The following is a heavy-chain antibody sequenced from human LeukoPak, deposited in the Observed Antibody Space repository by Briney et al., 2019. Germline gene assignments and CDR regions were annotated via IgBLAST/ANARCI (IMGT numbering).Heavy chain of an antibody. V-gene: IGHV1-24*01. CDR1: GYTFTSYG. D-gene: IGHD3-16*01. CDR3: ARDLGDYYYMDV. J-gene: IGHJ6*03. Sequence: ASVKVSCKASGYTFTSYGISWVRQAPGKGLEWMGGFDPEDGETIYAQKFQGRVTMTEDTSTDTAYMELRSLRSDDTAVYYCARDLGDYYYMDVWGKGTTVTISS. CDR2: FDPEDGET.